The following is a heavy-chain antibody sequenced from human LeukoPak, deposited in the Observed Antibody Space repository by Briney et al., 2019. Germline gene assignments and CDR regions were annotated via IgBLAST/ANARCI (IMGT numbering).Heavy chain of an antibody. CDR1: GFTFSSYA. CDR2: ISSSGGST. Sequence: GGSLRLSCAASGFTFSSYAMSWVRQAPGKGLEWVSAISSSGGSTYYADSVKGRFTISRDNTKNTLYLQMKSLRAEDTAVYYCAKGRFLEWLAEDYWGQGTLVTVSS. V-gene: IGHV3-23*01. J-gene: IGHJ4*02. D-gene: IGHD3-3*01. CDR3: AKGRFLEWLAEDY.